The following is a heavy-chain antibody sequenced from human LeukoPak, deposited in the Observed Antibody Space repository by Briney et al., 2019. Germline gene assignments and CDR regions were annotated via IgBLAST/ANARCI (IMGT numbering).Heavy chain of an antibody. CDR2: IYYSGST. D-gene: IGHD6-19*01. V-gene: IGHV4-39*07. CDR1: GGSISSSSYY. CDR3: VSWQWLVNWFDP. J-gene: IGHJ5*02. Sequence: PSETLSLTCTVSGGSISSSSYYWGWIRQPPGKGLEWIGSIYYSGSTYYNPSLKSRVTISVDTSKNQFSLKLSSVTAADTAVYYCVSWQWLVNWFDPWGQGTLVTVSS.